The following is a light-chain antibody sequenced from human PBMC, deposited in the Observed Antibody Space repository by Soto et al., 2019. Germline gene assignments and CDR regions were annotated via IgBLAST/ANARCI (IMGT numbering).Light chain of an antibody. V-gene: IGKV3-20*01. Sequence: ESGLTQSPGTLSLSPGERATRACRASQSVTSSDLAWYQQKPGQDPRLLIYGASSRATGIPDRFSGSGSGTDFTLTISRLEPEDFAVYYCQQYGSSPRTFGQGTKVEIK. CDR3: QQYGSSPRT. CDR1: QSVTSSD. J-gene: IGKJ1*01. CDR2: GAS.